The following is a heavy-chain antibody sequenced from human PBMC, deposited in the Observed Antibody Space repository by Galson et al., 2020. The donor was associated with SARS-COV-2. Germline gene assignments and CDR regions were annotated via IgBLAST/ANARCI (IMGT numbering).Heavy chain of an antibody. D-gene: IGHD7-27*01. Sequence: GGSLRLSCAASGFTFSSYSMTWVRQAPGKGLEWVSSISSSSYIYSADSVKGRFTISRDNAKNSLYLQRNSLRAEDTAVYYCARGEMGNEYFCDWGRRTLATVAS. CDR3: ARGEMGNEYFCD. V-gene: IGHV3-21*03. J-gene: IGHJ4*02. CDR2: ISSSSYI. CDR1: GFTFSSYS.